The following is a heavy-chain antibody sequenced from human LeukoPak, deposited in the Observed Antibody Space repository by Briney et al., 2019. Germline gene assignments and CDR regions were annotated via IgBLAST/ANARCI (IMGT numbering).Heavy chain of an antibody. D-gene: IGHD3-10*01. V-gene: IGHV4-34*01. J-gene: IGHJ1*01. CDR2: INHSGST. CDR1: GGSFSTYY. Sequence: ETSETLSLTCAVYGGSFSTYYWSWIRQPPGKGLEWVGEINHSGSTNYNPSLKSRVTISIDTSKNQFSLKLTSVTAADTAVYYCARPGSRSGLAEYFQYWGQGTLVTVSS. CDR3: ARPGSRSGLAEYFQY.